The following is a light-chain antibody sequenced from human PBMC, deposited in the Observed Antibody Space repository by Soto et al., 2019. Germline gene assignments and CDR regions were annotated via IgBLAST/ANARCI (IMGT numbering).Light chain of an antibody. J-gene: IGLJ1*01. CDR2: DVS. Sequence: QSALTQPRSVSGSPGQSVTISCTGNSSDVGGYNYVSWYQQHPGKAPKLMIYDVSKRPSGVPDRFSGSKSGNTASLAISRRQAEYQADYYCCSDTGSYTIEVFGTGTKVTVL. V-gene: IGLV2-11*01. CDR1: SSDVGGYNY. CDR3: CSDTGSYTIEV.